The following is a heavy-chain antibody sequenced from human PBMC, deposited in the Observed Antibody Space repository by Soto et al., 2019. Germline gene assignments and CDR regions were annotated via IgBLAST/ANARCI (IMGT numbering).Heavy chain of an antibody. Sequence: SETLSLTCPVYGGSFSGYYSSWNRQPPGKGLEWIGEINHSGSTNYNPSLKSRVTISVDTSKNQFSLKLSSVTAADTAVYYCASNAYYDFWSGYYRSMDVWGQGTTVTVSS. CDR2: INHSGST. D-gene: IGHD3-3*01. J-gene: IGHJ6*02. V-gene: IGHV4-34*01. CDR3: ASNAYYDFWSGYYRSMDV. CDR1: GGSFSGYY.